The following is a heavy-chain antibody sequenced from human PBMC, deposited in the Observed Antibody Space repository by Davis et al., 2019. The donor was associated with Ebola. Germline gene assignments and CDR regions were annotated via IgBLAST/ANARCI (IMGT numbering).Heavy chain of an antibody. J-gene: IGHJ4*02. CDR1: GFTVSSNY. V-gene: IGHV3-53*04. D-gene: IGHD1-26*01. CDR3: TTEQGIVGATTVL. Sequence: PGGSLRLSCAASGFTVSSNYMSWVRQAPGKGLEWVSVIYSGGSTYYADSVKGRFTISRHNSKNTLYLQMNSLRAEDTAVYYCTTEQGIVGATTVLWGQGTLVTVSS. CDR2: IYSGGST.